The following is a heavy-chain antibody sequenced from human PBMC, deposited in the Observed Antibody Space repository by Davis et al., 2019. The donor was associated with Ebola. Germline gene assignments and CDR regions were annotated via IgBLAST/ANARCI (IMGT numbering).Heavy chain of an antibody. J-gene: IGHJ3*02. CDR2: ISGSGGST. Sequence: PGGSLRLSCAASGFTFSSYAMSWVRQAPGKGLEWVSAISGSGGSTYYADSVKGRFTISRDNAKNSLYLQMNSLRAEDTAVYYCASSYYDSSGSPPDAFDIWGQGTMVTVSS. CDR3: ASSYYDSSGSPPDAFDI. D-gene: IGHD3-22*01. V-gene: IGHV3-23*01. CDR1: GFTFSSYA.